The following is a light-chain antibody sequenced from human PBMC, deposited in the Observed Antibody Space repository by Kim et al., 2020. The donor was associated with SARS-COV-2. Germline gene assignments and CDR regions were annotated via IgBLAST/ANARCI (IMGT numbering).Light chain of an antibody. Sequence: SYELTQPPSVSVAPGKTARITCGGNNIGSKSVHWYQQKPGQAPVLVIYYDSDRPSGIHEQFSGSNSGNTATLTISRVEGGDEADYYCQVWDSSSDHPGVFGGGTQLTVL. V-gene: IGLV3-21*04. J-gene: IGLJ3*02. CDR2: YDS. CDR3: QVWDSSSDHPGV. CDR1: NIGSKS.